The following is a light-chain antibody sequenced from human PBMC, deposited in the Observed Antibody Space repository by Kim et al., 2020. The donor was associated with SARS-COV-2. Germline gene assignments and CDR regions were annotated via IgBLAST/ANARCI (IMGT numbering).Light chain of an antibody. CDR2: AAS. CDR3: LQYRTYPFT. J-gene: IGKJ4*01. Sequence: SVGDRVTITCRARQDINSQGAWWQQRTGKVPESLIFAASTLESGVPSRFSGSGSGTDFTLTISALQPEDFATYYCLQYRTYPFTFGGGTKVDIK. CDR1: QDINSQ. V-gene: IGKV1-16*01.